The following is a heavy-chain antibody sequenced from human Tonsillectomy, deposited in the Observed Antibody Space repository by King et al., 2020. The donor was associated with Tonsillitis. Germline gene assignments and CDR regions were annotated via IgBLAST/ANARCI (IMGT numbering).Heavy chain of an antibody. CDR2: IYPGDSDT. CDR3: ARRLRFGDYFFDY. CDR1: GYSFSSYW. J-gene: IGHJ4*02. D-gene: IGHD4-17*01. V-gene: IGHV5-51*03. Sequence: VQLVQSGAEVKKPGESLKISCKGSGYSFSSYWIGWVRQMPGKGLEWMGIIYPGDSDTRYSPSFQGQVTLSADKSITTAYLQWSSLKASDTAIYYCARRLRFGDYFFDYWGQGTLVTVSS.